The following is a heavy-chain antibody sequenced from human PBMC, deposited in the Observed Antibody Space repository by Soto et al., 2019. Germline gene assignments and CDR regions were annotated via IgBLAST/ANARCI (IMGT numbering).Heavy chain of an antibody. J-gene: IGHJ4*02. CDR3: ARVRGRSIAAAGFDY. V-gene: IGHV3-30-3*01. Sequence: GGSLRLSCAASGFTFSSYAMHWVRQAPGKGLEWVAVISYDGSNKYYADSVKGRFTISRDNSKNTLYLQMNSLRAEDTAVYYCARVRGRSIAAAGFDYWGQGTLVTVSS. D-gene: IGHD6-13*01. CDR2: ISYDGSNK. CDR1: GFTFSSYA.